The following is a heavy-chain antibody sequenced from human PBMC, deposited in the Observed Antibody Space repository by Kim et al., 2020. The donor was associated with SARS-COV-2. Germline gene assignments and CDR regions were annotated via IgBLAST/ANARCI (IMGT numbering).Heavy chain of an antibody. V-gene: IGHV3-49*04. J-gene: IGHJ4*02. CDR3: TREGDGGSYRYFDY. D-gene: IGHD1-26*01. Sequence: GGSLRLSCTASGFTFGDYAMSWVRQAPGKGLEWVGFIRSKAYGGTTEYAASVKGRFTISRDDSKSIAYLQMNSLKTEDTAVYYCTREGDGGSYRYFDYWGQGTLVTVSS. CDR2: IRSKAYGGTT. CDR1: GFTFGDYA.